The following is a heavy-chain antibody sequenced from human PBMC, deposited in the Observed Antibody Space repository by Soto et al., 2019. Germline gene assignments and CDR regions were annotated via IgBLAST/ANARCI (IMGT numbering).Heavy chain of an antibody. V-gene: IGHV1-8*01. Sequence: GASVKASCKAPGHTFTTYDINWVREATGQRLEWMGWMNPNNGNTGYAQKFQGRVTMTRNTSISKAYMELSTLRVQDTAVYYCAGNFWSGYYFIRRVICYYYGMDVWRRGTTV. CDR3: AGNFWSGYYFIRRVICYYYGMDV. CDR1: GHTFTTYD. CDR2: MNPNNGNT. J-gene: IGHJ6*02. D-gene: IGHD3-3*01.